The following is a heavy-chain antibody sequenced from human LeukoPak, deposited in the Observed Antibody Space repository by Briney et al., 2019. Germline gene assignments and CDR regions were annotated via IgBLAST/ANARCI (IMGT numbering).Heavy chain of an antibody. CDR3: ARGNGFGELFGY. CDR1: GGSLSGYY. Sequence: SETLSLTCAVYGGSLSGYYWSWIRQPPGKGLEWIGEINHSGSTNYNPSLKSRVTISVDTSKNQFSLKLSSVTAADTAVYYCARGNGFGELFGYWGQGTLVSVSS. V-gene: IGHV4-34*01. CDR2: INHSGST. D-gene: IGHD3-10*01. J-gene: IGHJ4*02.